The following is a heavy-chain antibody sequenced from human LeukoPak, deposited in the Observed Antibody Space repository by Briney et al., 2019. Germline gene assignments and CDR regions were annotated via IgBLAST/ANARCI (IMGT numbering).Heavy chain of an antibody. V-gene: IGHV3-48*03. D-gene: IGHD3-10*01. CDR3: ARASITMARGELVFYFDY. CDR1: GFPFSSYE. Sequence: GGPLRLSCAASGFPFSSYEINWVRQAPGKGLEWVSYISCSGSTRYYADSVKGRFTISRDNAKNSLYLQINSLRAEDTAVYYCARASITMARGELVFYFDYWGQGTLVTVSS. CDR2: ISCSGSTR. J-gene: IGHJ4*02.